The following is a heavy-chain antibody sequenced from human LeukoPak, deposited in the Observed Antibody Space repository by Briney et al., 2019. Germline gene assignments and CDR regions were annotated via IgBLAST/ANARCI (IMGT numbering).Heavy chain of an antibody. CDR3: ARGRCSSTSCYTPPDY. Sequence: PGGSLRLSCAASGFTFSSYAMHWVRQAPGKGLEYVSAISSNGGSTYYANSVKGRFTIYRDNSKNTLYLQMGSLRAEDMAVYYCARGRCSSTSCYTPPDYWGQGTLVTVSS. D-gene: IGHD2-2*02. J-gene: IGHJ4*02. V-gene: IGHV3-64*01. CDR1: GFTFSSYA. CDR2: ISSNGGST.